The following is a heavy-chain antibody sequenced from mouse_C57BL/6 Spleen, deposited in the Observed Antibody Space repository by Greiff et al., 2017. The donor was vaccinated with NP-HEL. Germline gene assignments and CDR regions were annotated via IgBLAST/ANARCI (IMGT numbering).Heavy chain of an antibody. Sequence: ESGPGLVKPSQSLSLTCSVTGYSITSGYYWNWIRQFPGNKLEWMGYISYDGSNNYNPSLKNRISITRDTSKNQFFLKLNSVTTEDTATYYCARSYGYDGEGFDYWGQGTTLTVSS. CDR1: GYSITSGYY. V-gene: IGHV3-6*01. D-gene: IGHD2-2*01. J-gene: IGHJ2*01. CDR2: ISYDGSN. CDR3: ARSYGYDGEGFDY.